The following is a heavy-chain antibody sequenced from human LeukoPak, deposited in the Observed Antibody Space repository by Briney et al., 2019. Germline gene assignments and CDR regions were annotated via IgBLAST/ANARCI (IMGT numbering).Heavy chain of an antibody. J-gene: IGHJ6*03. D-gene: IGHD2-21*02. CDR2: INPNSGGT. Sequence: ASVKVSCKASGYTFTGYYMHWVRQAPGQGLEWMGWINPNSGGTNYAQKFQGRVTMTRDTSISTAYMELSRLRSDDTAVYYCAKSAYCGGDCYSPRGCYYHYYMDVWGKGTTVTVSS. CDR1: GYTFTGYY. CDR3: AKSAYCGGDCYSPRGCYYHYYMDV. V-gene: IGHV1-2*02.